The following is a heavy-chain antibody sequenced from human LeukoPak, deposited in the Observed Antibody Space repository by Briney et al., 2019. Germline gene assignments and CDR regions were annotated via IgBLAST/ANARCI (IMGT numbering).Heavy chain of an antibody. V-gene: IGHV3-11*01. D-gene: IGHD6-19*01. J-gene: IGHJ4*02. CDR2: ISSSGSTT. Sequence: GGSLRLSRAASGFTFSDYYMSWIRQAPGKGLEWVSYISSSGSTTYYADSVKGRFTISRDNSKNTLYLQMNSLRAEDTAVYYCAKVPVAGPFDYWGQGTLVTVSS. CDR1: GFTFSDYY. CDR3: AKVPVAGPFDY.